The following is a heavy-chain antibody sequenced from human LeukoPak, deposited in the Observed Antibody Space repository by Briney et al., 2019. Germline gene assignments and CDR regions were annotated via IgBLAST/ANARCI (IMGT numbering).Heavy chain of an antibody. CDR2: ISGSGGST. CDR1: GFTFSSYA. CDR3: AKWGFRIYYYGMDV. Sequence: GGSLRLSCAASGFTFSSYAMSWVRQAPGKGLEWVSAISGSGGSTYYADSVKGRFTISRDNSKNTLYLQMNSLRAEDTAVYYCAKWGFRIYYYGMDVWGQGTTVTVSS. V-gene: IGHV3-23*01. D-gene: IGHD7-27*01. J-gene: IGHJ6*02.